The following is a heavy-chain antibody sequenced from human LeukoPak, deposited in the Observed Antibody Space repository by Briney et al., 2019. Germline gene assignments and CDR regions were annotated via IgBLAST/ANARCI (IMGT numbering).Heavy chain of an antibody. J-gene: IGHJ4*02. Sequence: GGSLRLSCAASGFTFSSYGMHWVRQAPGKGLEWVAVIWYDGSNKYYADSVKGRFTISGDNSKNTLYLQMNSLRAEDTAVYYCARDATMIVVPYDGGSDYWGQGTLVTVSS. CDR2: IWYDGSNK. D-gene: IGHD3-22*01. V-gene: IGHV3-33*01. CDR1: GFTFSSYG. CDR3: ARDATMIVVPYDGGSDY.